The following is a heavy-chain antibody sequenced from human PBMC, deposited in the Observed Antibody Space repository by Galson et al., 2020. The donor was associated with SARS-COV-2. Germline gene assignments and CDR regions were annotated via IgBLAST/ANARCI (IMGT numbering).Heavy chain of an antibody. Sequence: FTFSNYVMHWVRQAPGKGPEWVAVISSDGSNSFYADSLKGRFTISRDNSKSTLYLQMNSLRAEDTAVYYCARGGEWELPYYFDYWGQGTLVTVSS. CDR3: ARGGEWELPYYFDY. D-gene: IGHD1-26*01. J-gene: IGHJ4*02. V-gene: IGHV3-30*04. CDR2: ISSDGSNS. CDR1: FTFSNYV.